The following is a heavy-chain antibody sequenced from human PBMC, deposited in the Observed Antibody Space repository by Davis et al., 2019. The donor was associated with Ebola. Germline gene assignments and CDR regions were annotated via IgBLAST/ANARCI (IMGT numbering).Heavy chain of an antibody. CDR2: ISYDGSNK. D-gene: IGHD2-15*01. CDR1: GFTFSSYA. CDR3: AREGGYCSGGSCAGYYYYYGMDV. Sequence: PGGSLRLSCAASGFTFSSYAMHWVRQAPGKGLERVAVISYDGSNKYYADSVKGRFTISRDNSKNTLYLQMNSLRAEDTAVYYCAREGGYCSGGSCAGYYYYYGMDVWGKGTTVTVSS. J-gene: IGHJ6*04. V-gene: IGHV3-30-3*01.